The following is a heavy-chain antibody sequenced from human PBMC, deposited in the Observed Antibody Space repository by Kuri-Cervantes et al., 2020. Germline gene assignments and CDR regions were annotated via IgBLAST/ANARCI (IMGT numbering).Heavy chain of an antibody. J-gene: IGHJ6*02. CDR2: MNPNSGNT. CDR1: GYTFTSYD. Sequence: ASVKVSCKASGYTFTSYDINWVRQATGQGLEWMGWMNPNSGNTGYAQKFQGGVTMTRNTSISTAYMELSSLRSEDTAVYYCARARKDGKGRYYYGMDVWGQGTTVTVSS. V-gene: IGHV1-8*01. D-gene: IGHD1-14*01. CDR3: ARARKDGKGRYYYGMDV.